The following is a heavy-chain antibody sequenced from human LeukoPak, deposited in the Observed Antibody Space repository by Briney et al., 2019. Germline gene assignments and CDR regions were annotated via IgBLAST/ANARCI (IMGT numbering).Heavy chain of an antibody. Sequence: GGSLRLSCAASGFTVSTNQMSWVRQAPGKGLEWVSLIYSNGGTRYVDSVKGRFTISRDNSKNTLYLQMDSLRAEDTAVYYCARGYGSDSHPGYWGQGTLVTVSS. V-gene: IGHV3-53*01. D-gene: IGHD4-23*01. CDR2: IYSNGGT. CDR3: ARGYGSDSHPGY. CDR1: GFTVSTNQ. J-gene: IGHJ4*02.